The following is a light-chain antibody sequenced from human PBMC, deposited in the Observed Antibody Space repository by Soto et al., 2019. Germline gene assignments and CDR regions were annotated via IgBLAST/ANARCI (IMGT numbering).Light chain of an antibody. V-gene: IGKV1-12*01. CDR3: QQADTCPLT. CDR1: QGISSW. Sequence: DIQMTQSPSSVYASVGDRVTITCRASQGISSWLAWYQQKPGTAPNLLIYAASSLQSGVPSRFSGSGSGTDFTLTISSPQPEDVATYYCQQADTCPLTFGGGTKVEIK. CDR2: AAS. J-gene: IGKJ4*01.